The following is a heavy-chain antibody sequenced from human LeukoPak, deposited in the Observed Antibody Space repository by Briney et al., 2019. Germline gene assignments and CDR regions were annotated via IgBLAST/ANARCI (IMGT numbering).Heavy chain of an antibody. Sequence: GGSLRLSCAASGFTFSSYEMNWVRQAPGKGLEWVSSISRSGGSTHYEDSAKGRFTISRDNSKNMLSLQMNSLRAEDTAVYYCAKGMGYASGSSYSYYYYMDVWGKGTTVTISS. V-gene: IGHV3-23*01. CDR3: AKGMGYASGSSYSYYYYMDV. J-gene: IGHJ6*03. CDR2: ISRSGGST. D-gene: IGHD3-10*01. CDR1: GFTFSSYE.